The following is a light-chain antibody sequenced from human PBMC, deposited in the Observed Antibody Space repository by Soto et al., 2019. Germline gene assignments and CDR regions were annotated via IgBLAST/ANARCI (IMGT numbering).Light chain of an antibody. Sequence: QSVLTQPPSASGTPGQMVTISCSGSSSNIGTNTVNWYQHVPGTAPKLLIYSNSHRPSGVPDRLSGSKSGTSASLAISGLQSEDEADYYCTTWDDSLDGLIFGGGTKVTVL. V-gene: IGLV1-44*01. CDR2: SNS. CDR3: TTWDDSLDGLI. CDR1: SSNIGTNT. J-gene: IGLJ2*01.